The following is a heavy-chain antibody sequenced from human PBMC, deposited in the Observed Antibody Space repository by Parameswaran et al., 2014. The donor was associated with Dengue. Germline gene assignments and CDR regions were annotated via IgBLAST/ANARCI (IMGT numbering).Heavy chain of an antibody. CDR3: AKVFDIVVVVAANHYYYGMDV. V-gene: IGHV3-23*01. Sequence: VRQMPGKGLEWVSAISGSGGSTYYADSVKGRFTISRDNSKNTLYLQMNSLRAEDTAVYYCAKVFDIVVVVAANHYYYGMDVWGQGTTVTVSS. J-gene: IGHJ6*02. D-gene: IGHD2-15*01. CDR2: ISGSGGST.